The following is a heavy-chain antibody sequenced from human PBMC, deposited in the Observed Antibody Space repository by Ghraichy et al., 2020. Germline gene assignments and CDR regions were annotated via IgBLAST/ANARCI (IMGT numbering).Heavy chain of an antibody. Sequence: ASVKVSCKASGYTFTGYYIHWVRQAPGQGLEWMGRINPNSGGTNYAQKFQGRVTMTRDTSISTAYMELSRLRSDDTAVYYCALTRYYYDSSGYLTQNYYFDYWGQGTLVTVSS. D-gene: IGHD3-22*01. V-gene: IGHV1-2*06. J-gene: IGHJ4*02. CDR1: GYTFTGYY. CDR2: INPNSGGT. CDR3: ALTRYYYDSSGYLTQNYYFDY.